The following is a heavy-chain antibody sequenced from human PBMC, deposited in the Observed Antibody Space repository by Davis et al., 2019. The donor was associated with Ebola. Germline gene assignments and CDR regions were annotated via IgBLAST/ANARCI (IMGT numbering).Heavy chain of an antibody. D-gene: IGHD2-15*01. CDR3: AKGYCSGGSCYRPWYFDL. CDR1: GFTFSSYS. Sequence: PGGSLRLSCAASGFTFSSYSMNWVRQAPGKGLEWVSSISSSSSYIYYTDSVKGRFTISRDNAKNSLYLQMNSLRAEDTAVYYCAKGYCSGGSCYRPWYFDLWGRGTLVTVSS. CDR2: ISSSSSYI. V-gene: IGHV3-21*01. J-gene: IGHJ2*01.